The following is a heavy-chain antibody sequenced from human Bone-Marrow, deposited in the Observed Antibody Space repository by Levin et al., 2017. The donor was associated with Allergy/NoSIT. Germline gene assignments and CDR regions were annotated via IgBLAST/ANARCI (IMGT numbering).Heavy chain of an antibody. CDR3: ARGIRFVGWSSIPNWVDP. CDR1: GYSFTKYD. D-gene: IGHD3-3*01. Sequence: GESLKISCQASGYSFTKYDIHWVRQATGQGLEWMGWMNPNTGNTDYAQKFQGRVTLTWNTSITTAYMELSSLTSEDTALYYCARGIRFVGWSSIPNWVDPWGQGTLITVSS. CDR2: MNPNTGNT. V-gene: IGHV1-8*01. J-gene: IGHJ5*02.